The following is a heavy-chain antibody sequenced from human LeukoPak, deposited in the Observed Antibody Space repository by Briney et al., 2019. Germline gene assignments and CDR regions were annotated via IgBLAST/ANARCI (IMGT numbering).Heavy chain of an antibody. J-gene: IGHJ4*02. CDR1: GFTFANYA. CDR3: AKRLDFWSGYPDY. D-gene: IGHD3-3*01. CDR2: INGNGGNT. V-gene: IGHV3-23*01. Sequence: GGSLRLSCAASGFTFANYAMTWVRQAPGERLEWVSSINGNGGNTWAAESVEGRFTISRDNSKNTLYLQMNNLRVGDTAIYYCAKRLDFWSGYPDYWGLGTLVLVSS.